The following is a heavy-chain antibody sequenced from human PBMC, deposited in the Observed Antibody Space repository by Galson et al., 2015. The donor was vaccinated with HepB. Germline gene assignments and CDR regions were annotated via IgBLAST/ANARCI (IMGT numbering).Heavy chain of an antibody. CDR2: IYWDDDK. D-gene: IGHD3-10*01. V-gene: IGHV2-5*02. J-gene: IGHJ3*02. CDR3: AHLLGAPRAFDI. Sequence: PALVKPTQTLTLTCTFSGFSLSTSGVGVGWIRQPPGKALEWLALIYWDDDKRYSPSLKSRLTITKDTSKNQVVLTMTNMDPVDTATYYCAHLLGAPRAFDIWGQGTMVTVSS. CDR1: GFSLSTSGVG.